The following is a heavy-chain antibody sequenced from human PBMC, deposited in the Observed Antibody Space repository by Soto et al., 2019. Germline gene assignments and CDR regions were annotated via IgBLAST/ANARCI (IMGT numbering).Heavy chain of an antibody. CDR2: INPNSGGT. CDR1: GYTFTGYY. D-gene: IGHD3-9*01. J-gene: IGHJ3*02. Sequence: ASVKVSCKASGYTFTGYYMHWVRQAPGQGLEWMGWINPNSGGTNYAQKIQGWVTMNRDTSISTAYMELSRLRSDDTAVYYCARGPYDILTGYYHAFDIWGQGTMVTVSS. V-gene: IGHV1-2*04. CDR3: ARGPYDILTGYYHAFDI.